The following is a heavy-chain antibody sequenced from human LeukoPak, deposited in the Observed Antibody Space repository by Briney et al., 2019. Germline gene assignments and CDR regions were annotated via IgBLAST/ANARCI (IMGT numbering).Heavy chain of an antibody. V-gene: IGHV4-61*01. Sequence: PSETLSLTCTVSGGSVSSGNYYWNWIRQPPGKGLEWIGYIYYRGNTNYNPSLKSRVTISVDTSKSQFSPKLSSVTAADTAVYYCARAGPGGSESYWGQGTLVTVSS. CDR2: IYYRGNT. CDR3: ARAGPGGSESY. CDR1: GGSVSSGNYY. D-gene: IGHD1-14*01. J-gene: IGHJ4*02.